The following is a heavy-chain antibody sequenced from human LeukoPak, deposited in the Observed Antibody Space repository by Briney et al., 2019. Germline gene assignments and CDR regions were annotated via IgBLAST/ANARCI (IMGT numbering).Heavy chain of an antibody. D-gene: IGHD6-13*01. V-gene: IGHV1-69*04. CDR2: IIHILGIA. CDR1: GGTVSSYA. Sequence: SVKVSCKPSGGTVSSYAISWVRHAPGQGLEWMERIIHILGIANYPQKLQGRVTITADKSTSTAYKELSSLRSVDTAVYYCARVGGGFRSSYFDPWGQGTLVTVSS. CDR3: ARVGGGFRSSYFDP. J-gene: IGHJ5*02.